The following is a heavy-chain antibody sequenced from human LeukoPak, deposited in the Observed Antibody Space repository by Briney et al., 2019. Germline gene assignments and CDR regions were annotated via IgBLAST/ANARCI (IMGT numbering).Heavy chain of an antibody. J-gene: IGHJ4*02. V-gene: IGHV3-23*01. CDR3: AKDFVVVPGNVNYFDY. D-gene: IGHD2-21*02. Sequence: RGSLRLSCAASGFTFSNYAMSWVRPAPGKGLEWVSAISGSGDNTYYADSVKGRFTVSRDNSKNTLYVQMKSLRAEDTAVYYCAKDFVVVPGNVNYFDYWGQGTLVTVSS. CDR1: GFTFSNYA. CDR2: ISGSGDNT.